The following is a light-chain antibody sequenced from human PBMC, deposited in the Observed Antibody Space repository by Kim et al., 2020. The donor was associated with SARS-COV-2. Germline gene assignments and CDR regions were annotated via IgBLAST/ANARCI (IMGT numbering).Light chain of an antibody. CDR1: STNSGEGYD. J-gene: IGLJ3*02. V-gene: IGLV1-40*01. CDR3: QSYDSSLWV. Sequence: GERVTISCTGRSTNSGEGYDVHWYKKLPGTAPKLLIYGNSNRPAGVPDRFSGSKSGTSASLAITGLQAEDEADYYCQSYDSSLWVFGGGTQLTVL. CDR2: GNS.